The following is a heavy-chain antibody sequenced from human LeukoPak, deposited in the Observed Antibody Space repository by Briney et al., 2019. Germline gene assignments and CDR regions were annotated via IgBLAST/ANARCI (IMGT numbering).Heavy chain of an antibody. CDR1: GGSFSGYY. CDR2: INHSGST. J-gene: IGHJ6*03. Sequence: SETLSLTCAVYGGSFSGYYWSWIRQPPGKGLEWIGEINHSGSTNYNPSLKSRVTISVDTSKNQFSLKLSSVTAADTAVYYCARQAKQWLGGDYYYYMDVWGKGTTVTISS. CDR3: ARQAKQWLGGDYYYYMDV. D-gene: IGHD6-19*01. V-gene: IGHV4-34*01.